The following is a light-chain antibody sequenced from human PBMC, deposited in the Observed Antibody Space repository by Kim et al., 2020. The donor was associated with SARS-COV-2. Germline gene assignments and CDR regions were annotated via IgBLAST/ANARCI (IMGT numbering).Light chain of an antibody. V-gene: IGKV3-15*01. CDR2: GAS. Sequence: TVMTQSPATLSVSPGERASVSCRASQDISDSLAWYQQKPGQAPRLLIYGASTRATGVPLRFSGSGSGTDFTLTISSLQPEDFATYYCQQANSFPWTFGQGTKVDIK. CDR1: QDISDS. J-gene: IGKJ1*01. CDR3: QQANSFPWT.